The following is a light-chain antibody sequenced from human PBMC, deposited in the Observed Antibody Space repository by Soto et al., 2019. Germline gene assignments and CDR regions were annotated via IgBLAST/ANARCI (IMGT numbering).Light chain of an antibody. Sequence: DIQMTQSPSSLSASVGDRVTITCRASQSINIYLNWYQQKPGKAPKLLISAASRLQSGVPSSFSGSGSGTAFTITSSSPQPEDFASYYRQQSYSAPSFGGGTKVEIK. CDR1: QSINIY. V-gene: IGKV1-39*01. J-gene: IGKJ4*01. CDR3: QQSYSAPS. CDR2: AAS.